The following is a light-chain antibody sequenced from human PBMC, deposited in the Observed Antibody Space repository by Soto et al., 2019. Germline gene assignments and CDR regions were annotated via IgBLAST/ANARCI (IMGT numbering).Light chain of an antibody. CDR2: GNN. J-gene: IGLJ3*02. V-gene: IGLV1-40*01. CDR3: QSYDSSLSGSGV. Sequence: QSALTQPPSVSGAPGQRVTISCTGSSPNIGAGYDVHWYQQLPGTAPKLLIYGNNNRPSGVPDRFSGSKPGTSASLAITGLQADDEADYYCQSYDSSLSGSGVFGGGTKVTVL. CDR1: SPNIGAGYD.